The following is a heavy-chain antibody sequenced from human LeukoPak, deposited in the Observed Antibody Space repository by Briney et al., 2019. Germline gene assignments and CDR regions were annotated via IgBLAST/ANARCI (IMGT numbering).Heavy chain of an antibody. CDR1: GGSFSGYY. Sequence: PSETLSLTCAVYGGSFSGYYWSWIRQPPGKGLEWIGEINHSGSTNYNPSLKSRVTISVDTSKNQFSLQLNSVTPEDTAVYYCARGTVTPHYYDSSGPDAWFDPWGQGTLVTVSS. D-gene: IGHD3-22*01. J-gene: IGHJ5*02. CDR3: ARGTVTPHYYDSSGPDAWFDP. CDR2: INHSGST. V-gene: IGHV4-34*01.